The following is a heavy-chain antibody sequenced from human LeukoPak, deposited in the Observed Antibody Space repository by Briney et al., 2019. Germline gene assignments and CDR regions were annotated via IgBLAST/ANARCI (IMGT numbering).Heavy chain of an antibody. CDR2: INHSGST. J-gene: IGHJ4*02. V-gene: IGHV4-34*01. Sequence: SETLSLTCAVSGGSFSPYYWSWIRQPPGKGLEWIGEINHSGSTNYNPSLKSRVTISVDTSKNQFSLRLSSVTAADTAVYYCARGGFYCGGDCYVDYWGQGTLVTVSS. CDR3: ARGGFYCGGDCYVDY. CDR1: GGSFSPYY. D-gene: IGHD2-21*02.